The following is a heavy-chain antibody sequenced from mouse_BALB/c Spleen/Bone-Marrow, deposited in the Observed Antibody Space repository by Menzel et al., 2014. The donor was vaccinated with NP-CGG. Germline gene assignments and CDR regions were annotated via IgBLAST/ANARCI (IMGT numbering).Heavy chain of an antibody. CDR2: INPYNGAT. D-gene: IGHD1-1*01. CDR1: GYSLTGYY. J-gene: IGHJ2*01. CDR3: ARYYCGSSYFDY. Sequence: EVQLQQSGPELVKPGASVKISCKASGYSLTGYYMHWVKQSHVKSLEWIGRINPYNGATRYNQNFKDKASVIVDKSSSTAYMELHSLTSEDSAVYYSARYYCGSSYFDYWGQGTTLTVSS. V-gene: IGHV1-31*01.